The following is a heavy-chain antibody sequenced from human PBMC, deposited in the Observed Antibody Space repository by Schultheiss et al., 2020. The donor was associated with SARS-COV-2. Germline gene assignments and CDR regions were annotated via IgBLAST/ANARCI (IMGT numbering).Heavy chain of an antibody. CDR1: GFTFSRSV. Sequence: GGSLRLSCAASGFTFSRSVMSWVRQAPGKGLEWVAVIWYDGSNKYYADSVKGRFTISRDNSKNTLYLQMNSLRPEDTAVYYCAREPPGKLWTEIDYWGQGTLVTVSS. CDR2: IWYDGSNK. CDR3: AREPPGKLWTEIDY. J-gene: IGHJ4*02. V-gene: IGHV3-33*08. D-gene: IGHD3-16*01.